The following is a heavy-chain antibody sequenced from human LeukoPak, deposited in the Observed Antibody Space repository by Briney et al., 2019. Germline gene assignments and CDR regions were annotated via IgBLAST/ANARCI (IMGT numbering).Heavy chain of an antibody. CDR1: GFTVSSNY. J-gene: IGHJ4*02. CDR3: ARANLRGSGSSFDY. Sequence: SWGSLRLSCAASGFTVSSNYMSWVRQAPGKGLEWVSVIYSGGSTYYADSVKGRFTISRDNSKNTLYLQMNSLRAEDTAVYYCARANLRGSGSSFDYWGQGTLVTVSS. CDR2: IYSGGST. D-gene: IGHD3-10*01. V-gene: IGHV3-66*02.